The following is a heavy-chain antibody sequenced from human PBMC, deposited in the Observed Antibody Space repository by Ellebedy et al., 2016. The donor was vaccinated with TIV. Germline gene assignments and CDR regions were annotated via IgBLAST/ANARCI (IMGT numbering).Heavy chain of an antibody. J-gene: IGHJ6*02. D-gene: IGHD2-15*01. CDR2: IIPIFGTA. Sequence: SVKVSXXASGGTFSSYAISWVRQAPGQGLEWMGGIIPIFGTANYAQKFQGRVTITADESTSTAYMELSSLRSEDTAVYYCARGRVGERLGYCSGGSCPLPAETGYYYYGMDVWGQGTTVTVSS. CDR3: ARGRVGERLGYCSGGSCPLPAETGYYYYGMDV. V-gene: IGHV1-69*13. CDR1: GGTFSSYA.